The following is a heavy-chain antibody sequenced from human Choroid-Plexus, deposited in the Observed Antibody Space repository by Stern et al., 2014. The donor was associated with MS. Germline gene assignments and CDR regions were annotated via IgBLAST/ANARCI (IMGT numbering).Heavy chain of an antibody. V-gene: IGHV3-30*18. CDR1: GFTFGSCA. CDR3: AKDRQYLTYFFDH. Sequence: QVQLVESGGGVVQPGRPLRLYCVVSGFTFGSCAMHWVRQAPGKGLEWVAGVSYDGSNKYYADSVKGRFTISRDNSQNTLYMQMSSLRPEDTAVYYCAKDRQYLTYFFDHWGQGSLVTVSS. D-gene: IGHD2/OR15-2a*01. J-gene: IGHJ5*02. CDR2: VSYDGSNK.